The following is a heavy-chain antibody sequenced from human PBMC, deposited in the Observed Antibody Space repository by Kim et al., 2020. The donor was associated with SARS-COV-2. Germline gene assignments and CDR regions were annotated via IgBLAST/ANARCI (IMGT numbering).Heavy chain of an antibody. Sequence: SETLSLTCAVYGGSLSGHHWSWIRQSPAKGLEWIGEINQSGSTNYNPSLQSRVTMSMDTSKNQFSLRLTSLTAADTAFYYCARGRAGVVPSPIPGLGPNYDYFXXXFWGHGXTVTVSS. CDR2: INQSGST. CDR1: GGSLSGHH. V-gene: IGHV4-34*01. J-gene: IGHJ6*02. CDR3: ARGRAGVVPSPIPGLGPNYDYFXXXF. D-gene: IGHD2-2*02.